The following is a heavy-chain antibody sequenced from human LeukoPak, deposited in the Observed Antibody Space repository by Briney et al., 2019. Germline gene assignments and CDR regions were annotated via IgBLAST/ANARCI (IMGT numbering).Heavy chain of an antibody. CDR1: GFTFSSYS. V-gene: IGHV3-21*01. CDR3: ARDRENYYDSSGYYTRHFDY. CDR2: ISSSSSYI. J-gene: IGHJ4*02. D-gene: IGHD3-22*01. Sequence: GGSLRLSCAASGFTFSSYSMNWVRQAPGKGLEWVSSISSSSSYIYYADSVKGRFTISRDNAKNTLYLQMNSLRAEDTAVYYCARDRENYYDSSGYYTRHFDYWGQGTLVTVSS.